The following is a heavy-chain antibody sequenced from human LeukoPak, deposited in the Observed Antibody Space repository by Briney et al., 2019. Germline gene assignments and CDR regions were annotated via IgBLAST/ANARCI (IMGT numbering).Heavy chain of an antibody. CDR1: GGSISRSHFY. CDR2: IYNNGDN. Sequence: SETLSLTCTVSGGSISRSHFYWGWIRQPPGKGLEWIGYIYNNGDNSSNPSLKSRVTLSIDTSENQSSLRLASVTAADTAVYYCARGRYVTTRGGAAAGFLDYWGQGTLVTVSS. J-gene: IGHJ4*02. CDR3: ARGRYVTTRGGAAAGFLDY. D-gene: IGHD6-13*01. V-gene: IGHV4-39*01.